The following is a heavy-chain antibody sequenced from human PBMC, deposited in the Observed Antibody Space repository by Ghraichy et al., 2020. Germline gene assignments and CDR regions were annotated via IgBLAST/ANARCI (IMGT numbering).Heavy chain of an antibody. J-gene: IGHJ5*02. CDR3: AREMVRGVIIHSVFRETRGNHKGWFDP. D-gene: IGHD3-10*01. Sequence: SETLSLTCAVYGGSFSGYYWSWIRQPPGKGLEWIGEINHSGSTNYNPSLKSRVTISVDTSKNQFSLKLSSVTAADTAVYYCAREMVRGVIIHSVFRETRGNHKGWFDPWGQGTLVTVSS. CDR1: GGSFSGYY. V-gene: IGHV4-34*01. CDR2: INHSGST.